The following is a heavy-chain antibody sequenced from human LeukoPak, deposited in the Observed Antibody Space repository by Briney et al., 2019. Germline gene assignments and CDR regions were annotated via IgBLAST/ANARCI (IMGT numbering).Heavy chain of an antibody. V-gene: IGHV4-4*07. CDR3: ARGITMVRGVTTHYYYYMDV. CDR2: IYTSGST. CDR1: GGSTSSYY. Sequence: SETLSLTCTVSGGSTSSYYWSWIRQPAGKGLEWIGRIYTSGSTNYNPSLKSRVTMSVDTSKNQFSLKLSSVTAADTAVYYCARGITMVRGVTTHYYYYMDVWGKGTTVTVSS. D-gene: IGHD3-10*01. J-gene: IGHJ6*03.